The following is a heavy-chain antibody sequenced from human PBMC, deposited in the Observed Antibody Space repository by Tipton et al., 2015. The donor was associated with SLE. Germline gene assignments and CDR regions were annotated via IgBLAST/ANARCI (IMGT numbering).Heavy chain of an antibody. Sequence: QLVQSGADVKKPAESLMISCKGSGYSFTSYWIGWVRQMPGKGLQWMGIIYPGDSDTRYSPPFQGQVTISTDKSISTAYLQWSSLKASDTAMYYCARREVGATELDYWGQGTLVTVSS. CDR3: ARREVGATELDY. V-gene: IGHV5-51*03. J-gene: IGHJ4*02. CDR2: IYPGDSDT. D-gene: IGHD1-26*01. CDR1: GYSFTSYW.